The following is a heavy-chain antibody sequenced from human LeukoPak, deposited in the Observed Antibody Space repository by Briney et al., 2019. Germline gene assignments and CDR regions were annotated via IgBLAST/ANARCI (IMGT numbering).Heavy chain of an antibody. V-gene: IGHV3-21*01. Sequence: GGSLRLSCAASGFTFSSYSMNWVRQAPGKGLEWVSSISSSSSYIYYADSVRGRFTISRDNAKNSLYLQMNSLRAEDTAVYYCARSLTTPGYCSSTSCPGYWGQGTLVTVSS. CDR3: ARSLTTPGYCSSTSCPGY. J-gene: IGHJ4*02. CDR1: GFTFSSYS. D-gene: IGHD2-2*01. CDR2: ISSSSSYI.